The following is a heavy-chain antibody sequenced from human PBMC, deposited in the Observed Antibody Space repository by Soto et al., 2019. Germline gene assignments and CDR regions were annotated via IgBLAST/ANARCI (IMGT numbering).Heavy chain of an antibody. CDR2: ISSSSSYI. J-gene: IGHJ6*02. V-gene: IGHV3-21*01. Sequence: PGGSLRLSCAASGFTFSSYSMNWVRQAPGKGLEWVSSISSSSSYIYYADSVKGRFTISRDNAKNSLYLQMNSLRAEDTAVYYCARSAYYDFWSGYYTSYYYYYGMDVWGQGTTVTVSS. CDR3: ARSAYYDFWSGYYTSYYYYYGMDV. D-gene: IGHD3-3*01. CDR1: GFTFSSYS.